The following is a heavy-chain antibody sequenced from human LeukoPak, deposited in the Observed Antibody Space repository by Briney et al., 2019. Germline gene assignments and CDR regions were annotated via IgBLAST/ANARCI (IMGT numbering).Heavy chain of an antibody. D-gene: IGHD6-19*01. CDR1: GGSISSSSYY. V-gene: IGHV4-39*01. CDR3: ARRRDDSSGWYSIDY. CDR2: IYYSGST. J-gene: IGHJ4*02. Sequence: SETLSLTCTVSGGSISSSSYYWGWNRQPPGKGLEWIGSIYYSGSTYYNPSLKSRVTISVDTSKNQFSLKLSSVTAADTAVYYCARRRDDSSGWYSIDYWGQGTLVTVSS.